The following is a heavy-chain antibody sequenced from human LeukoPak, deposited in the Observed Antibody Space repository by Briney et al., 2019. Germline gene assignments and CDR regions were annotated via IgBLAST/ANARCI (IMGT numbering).Heavy chain of an antibody. D-gene: IGHD2-2*01. J-gene: IGHJ6*03. CDR1: GGSFSGYY. V-gene: IGHV4-34*01. CDR2: INHSGST. Sequence: SETLSLTCAVYGGSFSGYYWSWIRQPPGKGLEWIGEINHSGSTNYNPSLKSRVTMSVDTSKNQFSLKLSSVTAADTAVYYCASVVPAAPGMDVWGKGTTVTVSS. CDR3: ASVVPAAPGMDV.